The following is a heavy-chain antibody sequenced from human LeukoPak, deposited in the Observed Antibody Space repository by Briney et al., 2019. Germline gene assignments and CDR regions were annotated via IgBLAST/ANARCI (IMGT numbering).Heavy chain of an antibody. CDR2: IYYSGST. CDR1: GGSISSYY. V-gene: IGHV4-59*01. CDR3: ARSPAAIGNWFDP. D-gene: IGHD2-2*01. Sequence: KPSDTLSLTCTVSGGSISSYYWSWIRQPPGKGLEWIGYIYYSGSTNYNPSLKSRVTISVDTSKNQFSLKLSSVTAADTAVYYCARSPAAIGNWFDPWGQGTLVTVSS. J-gene: IGHJ5*02.